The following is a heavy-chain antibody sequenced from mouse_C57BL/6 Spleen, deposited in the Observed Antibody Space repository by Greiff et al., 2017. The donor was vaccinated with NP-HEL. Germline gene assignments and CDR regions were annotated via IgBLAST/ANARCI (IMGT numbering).Heavy chain of an antibody. CDR2: INPSNGGT. J-gene: IGHJ3*01. CDR3: ARSTVVATRFAY. CDR1: GYTFTSYW. D-gene: IGHD1-1*01. V-gene: IGHV1-53*01. Sequence: VQLQQPGTELVKPGASVKLSCKASGYTFTSYWIHWVKQRPGQGLEWIGNINPSNGGTNYNEKFKSKATLTVDKSSSTAYMQLSSLTSEDSAVYYCARSTVVATRFAYWGQGTLVTVSA.